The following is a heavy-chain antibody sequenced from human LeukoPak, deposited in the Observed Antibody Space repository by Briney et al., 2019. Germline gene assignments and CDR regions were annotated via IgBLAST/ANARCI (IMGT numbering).Heavy chain of an antibody. CDR3: AIQDDSSGYYYFDY. J-gene: IGHJ4*02. D-gene: IGHD3-22*01. CDR2: INAGNGNT. CDR1: GYTFTSYA. Sequence: ASVKVSCKASGYTFTSYAMHWVCQAPGQRLEWMGWINAGNGNTKYSQKFQGRVTITRDTSASTAYMELSSLRSEDTAVYYCAIQDDSSGYYYFDYWGQGTLVTVSS. V-gene: IGHV1-3*01.